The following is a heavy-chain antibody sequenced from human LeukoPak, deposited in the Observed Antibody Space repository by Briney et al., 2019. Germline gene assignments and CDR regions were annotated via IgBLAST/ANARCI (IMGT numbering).Heavy chain of an antibody. CDR3: VREWRNSSWYYFDY. Sequence: GGSLRLSCAASGFTFSSYNMNWVRQAPGKGLEWVSYISSSSITIYYADSVKGRFTISRDNAKNSLYLQMNSLRAEDTAVYYCVREWRNSSWYYFDYWGQGTLVTVSS. CDR2: ISSSSITI. D-gene: IGHD6-13*01. CDR1: GFTFSSYN. V-gene: IGHV3-48*04. J-gene: IGHJ4*02.